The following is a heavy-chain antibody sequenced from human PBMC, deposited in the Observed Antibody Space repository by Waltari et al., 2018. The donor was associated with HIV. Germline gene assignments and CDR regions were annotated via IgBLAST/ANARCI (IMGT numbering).Heavy chain of an antibody. D-gene: IGHD1-26*01. CDR2: IIPILGIA. V-gene: IGHV1-69*04. J-gene: IGHJ4*02. CDR3: ASPTPIVGAHHYFDY. CDR1: GGTFSSYA. Sequence: QVQLVQSGAEVKKPGSSVKVSCKASGGTFSSYAISWVRQAPGQGLEWMGRIIPILGIANYAQKFQGRVTITADKSTSTAYMELSSLRSEDTAVYYCASPTPIVGAHHYFDYWGQGTLVTVSS.